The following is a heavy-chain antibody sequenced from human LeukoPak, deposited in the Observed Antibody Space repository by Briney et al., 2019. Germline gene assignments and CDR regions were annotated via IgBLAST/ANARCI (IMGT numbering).Heavy chain of an antibody. CDR3: AKWWDYDVLTGYYVSDF. Sequence: GGSLRLSCAASGSIFSNYAMYWVRQAPGKGLEWVSAISGRSDNTYYADSVKGRFTLSRDSSKNTLYLQMNSLRADDTAVYYCAKWWDYDVLTGYYVSDFWGQGTLVTVSS. CDR2: ISGRSDNT. V-gene: IGHV3-23*01. J-gene: IGHJ4*02. CDR1: GSIFSNYA. D-gene: IGHD3-9*01.